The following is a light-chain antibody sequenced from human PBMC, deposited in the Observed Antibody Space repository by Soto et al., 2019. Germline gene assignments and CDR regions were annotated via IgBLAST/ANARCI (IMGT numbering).Light chain of an antibody. CDR2: DAS. J-gene: IGKJ4*01. CDR1: QSVRSW. V-gene: IGKV1-5*01. Sequence: DIQMTQSPSTLSASVGDRFTITCLASQSVRSWLAWYQQKPGKAPKLLIYDASTLESGVPSRFSGSGSGTEFTLTISSLQPDDFATYYCQQYDDYPLTFGEGTKVDIK. CDR3: QQYDDYPLT.